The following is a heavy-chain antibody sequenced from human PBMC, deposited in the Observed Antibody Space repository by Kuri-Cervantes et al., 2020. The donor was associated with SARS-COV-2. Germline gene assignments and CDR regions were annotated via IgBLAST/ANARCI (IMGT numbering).Heavy chain of an antibody. J-gene: IGHJ3*02. CDR3: ARGKKTWVAFDAFEI. V-gene: IGHV1-2*02. D-gene: IGHD2-15*01. CDR2: INPNSGGT. Sequence: ASVKVSCKASGYTFTGYFMHWVRQAPGKGLEWMGWINPNSGGTNYAQKFQGRVTMTRDASISTVYMELSGLRSDDTAVYYCARGKKTWVAFDAFEIWGQGTMVTVSS. CDR1: GYTFTGYF.